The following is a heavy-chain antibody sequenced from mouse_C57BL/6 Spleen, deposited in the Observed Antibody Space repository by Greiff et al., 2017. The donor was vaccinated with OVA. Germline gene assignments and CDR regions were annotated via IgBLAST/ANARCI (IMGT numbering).Heavy chain of an antibody. Sequence: QVQLQQPGAELVMPGASVKLSCKASGYTFTSYWMHWVKQRPGQGLEWIGEIAPSDSYTNYNQKFKGKSTLTVDKSSSTAYMQLSSLTSEDSAVYYCARYEDGYYAMDYWGQGTSVTVSS. CDR2: IAPSDSYT. CDR1: GYTFTSYW. V-gene: IGHV1-69*01. D-gene: IGHD2-12*01. J-gene: IGHJ4*01. CDR3: ARYEDGYYAMDY.